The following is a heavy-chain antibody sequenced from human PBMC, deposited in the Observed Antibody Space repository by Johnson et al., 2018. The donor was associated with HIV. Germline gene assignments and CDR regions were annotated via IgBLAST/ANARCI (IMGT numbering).Heavy chain of an antibody. CDR1: GFTFSSYA. D-gene: IGHD5-18*01. Sequence: QVQLVESGGGVVQPGRSLRLSCAASGFTFSSYAMHWVRQAPGKGLEWVSAMSGSDTTFYADSVKGRFTISRDNAKNTLYLQMNSLRAEDTAVYYCAREAPQPSDAYDVWGRGTMVTVSS. CDR2: MSGSDTT. J-gene: IGHJ3*01. CDR3: AREAPQPSDAYDV. V-gene: IGHV3-NL1*01.